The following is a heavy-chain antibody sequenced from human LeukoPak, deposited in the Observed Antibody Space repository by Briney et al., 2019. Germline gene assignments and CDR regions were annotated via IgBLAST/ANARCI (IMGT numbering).Heavy chain of an antibody. J-gene: IGHJ3*02. Sequence: GKSLRLSCAASGFTFSTYGMHWVRQAPGKGLEWVAVIWYDGSIKYYGDSVKGRFTISRDNAKNSLYLQMNSLRAEDTALYYCAKDMKMVAGTVRTGAFDIWGQGTMVTVSS. CDR3: AKDMKMVAGTVRTGAFDI. D-gene: IGHD6-19*01. CDR2: IWYDGSIK. V-gene: IGHV3-33*03. CDR1: GFTFSTYG.